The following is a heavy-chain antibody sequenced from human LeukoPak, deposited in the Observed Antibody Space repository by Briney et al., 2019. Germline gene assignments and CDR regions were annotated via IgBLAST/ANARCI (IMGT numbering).Heavy chain of an antibody. CDR2: IYSGGAT. J-gene: IGHJ4*02. CDR3: AREKNDIVLTSYYFDY. V-gene: IGHV3-53*01. D-gene: IGHD5-12*01. Sequence: GGSLRLSCAASGFTVRTNYMGWVRQAPGKGLEWVSVIYSGGATYYADSVKGRFTISRDNSKNTLYLQMNSLRAEDTAVYYCAREKNDIVLTSYYFDYWGQGTLVTVSS. CDR1: GFTVRTNY.